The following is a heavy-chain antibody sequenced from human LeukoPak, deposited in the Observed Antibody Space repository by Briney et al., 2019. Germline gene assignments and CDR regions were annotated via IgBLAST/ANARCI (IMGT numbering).Heavy chain of an antibody. CDR3: AGERGEEYSSGWYKTNFFYN. D-gene: IGHD6-19*01. CDR1: GGSISSYY. J-gene: IGHJ4*02. Sequence: SETLSLTCTVSGGSISSYYWSWIRQPPGKGLEWIATGDYSGGTYYNPSLESRVAISADMSKNQISLQLTSVTGADTAVYYCAGERGEEYSSGWYKTNFFYNWGQGIRVTVSS. V-gene: IGHV4-59*12. CDR2: GDYSGGT.